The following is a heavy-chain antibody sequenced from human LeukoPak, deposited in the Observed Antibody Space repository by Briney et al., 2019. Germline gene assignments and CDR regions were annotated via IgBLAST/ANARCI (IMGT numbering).Heavy chain of an antibody. CDR2: ISYDGSNK. CDR3: AKESAPYYDYVWGSYRWDY. J-gene: IGHJ4*02. V-gene: IGHV3-30*18. D-gene: IGHD3-16*02. Sequence: GGSLRHSCAASGFTFSSYGMHWVRQAPGKGLEWVAVISYDGSNKYYADSVKGRFTISRDNSKNTLYLQMNSLRAEDTAVYYCAKESAPYYDYVWGSYRWDYWGQGTLVTVSS. CDR1: GFTFSSYG.